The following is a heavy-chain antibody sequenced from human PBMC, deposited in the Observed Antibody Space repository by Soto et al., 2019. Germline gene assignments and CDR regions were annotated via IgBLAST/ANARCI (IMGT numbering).Heavy chain of an antibody. Sequence: GGSLRLSCGASGFTFSRYAMNWVRQAPGKGLEWVSYISSSSSTIYYADSVKGRFTISRDNAKNSLYLQMNSLRAEDTAVYYCARGGGCSGGSCNFDYWGQGTLVTVSS. CDR2: ISSSSSTI. J-gene: IGHJ4*02. V-gene: IGHV3-48*01. CDR3: ARGGGCSGGSCNFDY. CDR1: GFTFSRYA. D-gene: IGHD2-15*01.